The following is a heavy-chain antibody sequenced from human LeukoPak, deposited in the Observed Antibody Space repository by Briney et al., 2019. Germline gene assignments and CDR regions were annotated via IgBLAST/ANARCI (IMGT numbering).Heavy chain of an antibody. V-gene: IGHV3-23*01. Sequence: GGSLRLSCAASGFTFSSYPMTWVRQAPGKGLEWVSSISDSGGGTYYADSVKGRFTISRDNFKNTLYLQMNSLRAEDTAVYYCAKAPRLAGVPLDYWGQGTVVTVSS. CDR1: GFTFSSYP. CDR3: AKAPRLAGVPLDY. D-gene: IGHD3-10*01. CDR2: ISDSGGGT. J-gene: IGHJ4*02.